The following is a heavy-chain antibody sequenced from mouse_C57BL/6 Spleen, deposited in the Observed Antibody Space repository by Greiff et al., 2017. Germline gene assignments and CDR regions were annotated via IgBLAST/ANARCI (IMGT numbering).Heavy chain of an antibody. CDR3: ARNSNYYVDYAMDY. J-gene: IGHJ4*01. CDR1: GFSLTSYG. CDR2: IWSGGST. V-gene: IGHV2-2*01. Sequence: VKLMESGPGLVQPSQSLSITCTVSGFSLTSYGVHWVRQSPGKGLEWLGVIWSGGSTDYNAAFISRLSISKDNSKSQVFFKMNSLQADDTAIYYCARNSNYYVDYAMDYWGQGTSVTVSS. D-gene: IGHD2-5*01.